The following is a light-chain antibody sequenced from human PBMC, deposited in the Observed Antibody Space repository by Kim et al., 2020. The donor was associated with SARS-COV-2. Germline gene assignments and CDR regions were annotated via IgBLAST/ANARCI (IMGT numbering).Light chain of an antibody. J-gene: IGKJ1*01. V-gene: IGKV3-20*01. CDR3: HQYSSSPAT. Sequence: EIVLTQSPGTLSLSPGERATLSFRASQSVSSNYLAWYQQKPGQAPRLLIYGASSRATGIPDRFSGSGSGTDFTLTITRLEPEDFAVYYCHQYSSSPATFGKGTKLDIK. CDR2: GAS. CDR1: QSVSSNY.